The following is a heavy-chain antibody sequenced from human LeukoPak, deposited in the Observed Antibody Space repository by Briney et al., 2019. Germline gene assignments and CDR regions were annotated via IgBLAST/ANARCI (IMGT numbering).Heavy chain of an antibody. Sequence: APVKVSCKASGGTFSSYAISWVRQAPGQGLEWMGGIIPIFGTANYAQKFQGRVTITADESTSTAYMELSSLRSEDTAVYYCARRGGISDPMYFDYWGQGTLVTVSS. CDR2: IIPIFGTA. D-gene: IGHD3-16*01. J-gene: IGHJ4*02. V-gene: IGHV1-69*13. CDR1: GGTFSSYA. CDR3: ARRGGISDPMYFDY.